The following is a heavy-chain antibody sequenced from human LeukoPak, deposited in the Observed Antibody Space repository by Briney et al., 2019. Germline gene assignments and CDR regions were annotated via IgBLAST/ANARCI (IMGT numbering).Heavy chain of an antibody. CDR1: GFTVSSNY. CDR2: IYSGGST. J-gene: IGHJ4*02. Sequence: GGSLRLSCAASGFTVSSNYMNWVRQAPGKGLEWVSVIYSGGSTYYADSVKGRLTISRDNSKNTLYLQMNSLRAEDTAVYYCARDRGYYYDSSGLWGQGTLVTVSS. CDR3: ARDRGYYYDSSGL. V-gene: IGHV3-66*01. D-gene: IGHD3-22*01.